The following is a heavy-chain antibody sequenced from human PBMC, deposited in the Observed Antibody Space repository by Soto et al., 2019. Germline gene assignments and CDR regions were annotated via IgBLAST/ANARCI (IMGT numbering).Heavy chain of an antibody. D-gene: IGHD4-17*01. J-gene: IGHJ4*02. CDR1: GGSISTGGYY. V-gene: IGHV4-31*03. CDR2: IYYSGST. CDR3: ARGRSVTLFEN. Sequence: QVQLQESGPGLVKPSQTLSLTCTVSGGSISTGGYYWTWIRQHPGKGLEWIGYIYYSGSTYDNPSLKSRVTISVDTSKNQFSLKLSSVTAADTAVYYCARGRSVTLFENWGQGTLVAVSS.